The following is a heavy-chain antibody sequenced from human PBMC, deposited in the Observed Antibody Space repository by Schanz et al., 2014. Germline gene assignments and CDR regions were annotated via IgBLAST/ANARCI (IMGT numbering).Heavy chain of an antibody. D-gene: IGHD5-18*01. Sequence: QVQLVQSEAEVKKPGSSVKVSCKASGGTFSSYTISWIRQAPGQGLEWMGRIIPVLAIADYAQKFQGRVTMTIDPYTSTAYMDLRSLRSDDTALYYCTRGGYSYALSAFDIWGQGTMVTVSS. CDR2: IIPVLAIA. J-gene: IGHJ3*02. CDR3: TRGGYSYALSAFDI. CDR1: GGTFSSYT. V-gene: IGHV1-69*02.